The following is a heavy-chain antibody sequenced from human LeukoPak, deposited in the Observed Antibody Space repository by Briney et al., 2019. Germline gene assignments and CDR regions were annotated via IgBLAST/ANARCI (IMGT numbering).Heavy chain of an antibody. CDR2: IYYSGST. J-gene: IGHJ6*03. CDR3: ARRTQLYYYYYMDV. D-gene: IGHD2-2*01. CDR1: GDSISSGDYY. Sequence: SQTLSLTCTVSGDSISSGDYYWSWIRQPPGKGLEWIGYIYYSGSTNYNPSLKSRVTISVDTSKNQFSLKLSSVTAADTAVYYCARRTQLYYYYYMDVWGKGTTVTISS. V-gene: IGHV4-61*08.